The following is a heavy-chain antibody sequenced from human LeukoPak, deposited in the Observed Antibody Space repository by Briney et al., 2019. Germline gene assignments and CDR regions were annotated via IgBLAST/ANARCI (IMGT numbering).Heavy chain of an antibody. D-gene: IGHD1-26*01. V-gene: IGHV3-43*02. J-gene: IGHJ6*02. Sequence: GGSLRLSCAASGFAFHAFDMYWVRQAAGKGLEWVSRINSDGGKTYYADSVRGRFTISRGNSKNSLYLQMNSLRTDDAALYYCATWAFYHGLDVWGQGTTVTVSS. CDR1: GFAFHAFD. CDR3: ATWAFYHGLDV. CDR2: INSDGGKT.